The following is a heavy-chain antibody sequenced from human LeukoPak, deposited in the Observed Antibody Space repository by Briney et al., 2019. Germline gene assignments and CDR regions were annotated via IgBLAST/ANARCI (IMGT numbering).Heavy chain of an antibody. D-gene: IGHD3-16*01. CDR1: GSSISSYY. CDR3: ARRAIPGGGEFYFDY. J-gene: IGHJ4*02. CDR2: IYYSGST. V-gene: IGHV4-59*08. Sequence: SETLSLTCTVSGSSISSYYWSWIRQPPGKGLEWIGYIYYSGSTNYNPSLKSRVTISADTSKNQFSLTLSSVTAADTAVYYCARRAIPGGGEFYFDYWGQGTLVTVSS.